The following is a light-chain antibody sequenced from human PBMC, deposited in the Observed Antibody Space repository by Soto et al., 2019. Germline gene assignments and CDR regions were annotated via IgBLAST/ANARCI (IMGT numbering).Light chain of an antibody. CDR2: NAS. V-gene: IGKV1-5*01. CDR3: QHCDTSWP. CDR1: QSISSW. Sequence: DIQMTQSPSTLSASVGDRVTITCRASQSISSWLARYQQKPGKPPKLLILNASTLGSGVPSRFSGSGSGTEFTLTISGLQPDDFATYYCQHCDTSWPFGQGTKVDIK. J-gene: IGKJ1*01.